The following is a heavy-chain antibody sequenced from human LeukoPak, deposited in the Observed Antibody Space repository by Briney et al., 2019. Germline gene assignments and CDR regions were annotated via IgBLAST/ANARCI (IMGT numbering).Heavy chain of an antibody. J-gene: IGHJ4*02. CDR2: MYYSGST. Sequence: PSGTLSLTCTVSGGSISSSSYYWGWIRQPPGKGLEWIGTMYYSGSTYYNPSLKSRATISVDTSKNQFSLKLSSVTAADTAVYYCRVTMIVVVTPYFDYWGQGILVTVSS. D-gene: IGHD3-22*01. CDR3: RVTMIVVVTPYFDY. CDR1: GGSISSSSYY. V-gene: IGHV4-39*07.